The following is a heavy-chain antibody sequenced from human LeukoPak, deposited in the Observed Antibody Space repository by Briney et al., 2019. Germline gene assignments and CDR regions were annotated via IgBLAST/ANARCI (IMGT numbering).Heavy chain of an antibody. CDR1: GGSFSGYY. V-gene: IGHV4-34*01. CDR2: INHSGST. D-gene: IGHD2-21*02. Sequence: SETLSLTCAVYGGSFSGYYWSWIRQPPGKGLEWIGEINHSGSTNYNPSLKSRVTISVDTSKNQFSLKLSSVTAADTAVYYCARRFKHGRGVSKARLNCGGDCYSAPVDYWGQGTLVTVSS. CDR3: ARRFKHGRGVSKARLNCGGDCYSAPVDY. J-gene: IGHJ4*02.